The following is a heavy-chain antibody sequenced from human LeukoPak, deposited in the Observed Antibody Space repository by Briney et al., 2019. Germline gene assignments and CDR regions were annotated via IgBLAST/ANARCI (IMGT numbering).Heavy chain of an antibody. Sequence: PSETLSLTCTVSGGSISSYYWSWIRQPPGKGLEWIGYIYYSGSTNYNPSLKSRVTISVDTSKNQFSLKLSSVTVADTAVYYCARDRRGYDILTGYRTYYYYYYMDVWGKGTTVTISS. V-gene: IGHV4-59*01. CDR1: GGSISSYY. J-gene: IGHJ6*03. CDR2: IYYSGST. D-gene: IGHD3-9*01. CDR3: ARDRRGYDILTGYRTYYYYYYMDV.